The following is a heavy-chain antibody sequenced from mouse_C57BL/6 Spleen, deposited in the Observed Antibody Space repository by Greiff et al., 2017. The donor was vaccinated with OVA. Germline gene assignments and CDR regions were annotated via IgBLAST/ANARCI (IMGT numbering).Heavy chain of an antibody. CDR1: GFTFSDYG. CDR3: AREGLYYGSSYGYYAMDY. CDR2: ISSGSSTI. V-gene: IGHV5-17*01. Sequence: EVQRVESGGGLVKPGGSLKLSCAASGFTFSDYGMHWVRQAPEKGLEWVAYISSGSSTIYYADTVKGRFTISRDNAKNTLFLQMTSLRSEDTAMYYCAREGLYYGSSYGYYAMDYWGQGTSVTVSS. J-gene: IGHJ4*01. D-gene: IGHD1-1*01.